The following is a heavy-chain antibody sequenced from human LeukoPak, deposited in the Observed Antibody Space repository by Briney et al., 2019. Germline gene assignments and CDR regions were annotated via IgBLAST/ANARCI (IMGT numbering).Heavy chain of an antibody. CDR1: GYTFTSYD. D-gene: IGHD5-12*01. CDR3: ARESGYDRGLIPYYYYYYGMDV. CDR2: MNPNSGNT. V-gene: IGHV1-8*01. J-gene: IGHJ6*02. Sequence: ASVKVSCKASGYTFTSYDINWVRQATGQGLEWMGWMNPNSGNTGYAQKFQGRVTMTRNTSISTAYMELSSLRSEDTAVYYCARESGYDRGLIPYYYYYYGMDVWGQGTTVAVSS.